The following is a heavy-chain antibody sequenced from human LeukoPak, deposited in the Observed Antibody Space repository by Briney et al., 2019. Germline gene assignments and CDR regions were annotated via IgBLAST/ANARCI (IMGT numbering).Heavy chain of an antibody. Sequence: SETLSLTCTVSGGSFSGYYWSWIRQPPGKGLEWIGEINHSGSTNYNPSLKSRVTISVDTSKNQFSLKLSSVTAADTAVYYCARSADPNYYYYGMDVWGKGTTVTVSS. V-gene: IGHV4-34*01. CDR1: GGSFSGYY. CDR2: INHSGST. D-gene: IGHD4/OR15-4a*01. CDR3: ARSADPNYYYYGMDV. J-gene: IGHJ6*04.